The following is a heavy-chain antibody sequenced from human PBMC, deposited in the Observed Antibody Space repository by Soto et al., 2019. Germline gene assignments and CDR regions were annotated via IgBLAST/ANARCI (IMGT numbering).Heavy chain of an antibody. D-gene: IGHD5-18*01. CDR1: GGTFSSYA. Sequence: QVQLVQSGAEVKKPGSSVKVSCKASGGTFSSYAISWVRQAPGQGLEWMGGIIPIFGTANYAQKFQGRVTITADESTSKGYRELSRLRSEDTAVYYCARRGVDTAMVMVEYYCDYWGQGTLVTVSS. V-gene: IGHV1-69*12. J-gene: IGHJ4*02. CDR3: ARRGVDTAMVMVEYYCDY. CDR2: IIPIFGTA.